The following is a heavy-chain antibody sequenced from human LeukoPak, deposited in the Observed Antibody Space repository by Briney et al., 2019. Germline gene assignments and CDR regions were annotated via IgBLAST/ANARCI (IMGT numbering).Heavy chain of an antibody. J-gene: IGHJ3*02. CDR3: ATDSQYSRAFDI. CDR1: GFTFKRYH. CDR2: IDGGGTNT. V-gene: IGHV3-23*01. Sequence: GGSLRLSCAASGFTFKRYHMSWVRQAPGKGLDWVSSIDGGGTNTYYADSVKGRFTISRDNSKNTLYLHMNSLRAEDTAVYYCATDSQYSRAFDIWGQGTMVTVSS. D-gene: IGHD2-21*01.